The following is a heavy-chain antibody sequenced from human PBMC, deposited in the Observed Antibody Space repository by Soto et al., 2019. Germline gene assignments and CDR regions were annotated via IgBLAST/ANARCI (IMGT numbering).Heavy chain of an antibody. J-gene: IGHJ3*02. Sequence: SETLSLTCTVSGGSISSYYWSWIRQPPGKGLEWIGYIYYSGSTNYNPSLKSRVTISVDTSKNQFSLKLSSVTAADTAVYYCARRGVIAARDAFDIWGQGTMVTVSS. CDR3: ARRGVIAARDAFDI. D-gene: IGHD6-6*01. CDR1: GGSISSYY. CDR2: IYYSGST. V-gene: IGHV4-59*08.